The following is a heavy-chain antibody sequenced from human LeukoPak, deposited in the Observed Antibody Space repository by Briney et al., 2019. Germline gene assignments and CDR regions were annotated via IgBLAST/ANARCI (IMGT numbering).Heavy chain of an antibody. CDR2: ISDSGNT. Sequence: GGSLRLSCAASGFTLSSYAMSWVRQAPGKGLEWVSAISDSGNTYHADSVKGRFTISRDSSKNTLFLQMNRLRPEDAAVYYCAKGGMLEYSSRPFDYWGQGTLVTVSS. CDR3: AKGGMLEYSSRPFDY. J-gene: IGHJ4*02. V-gene: IGHV3-23*01. D-gene: IGHD6-13*01. CDR1: GFTLSSYA.